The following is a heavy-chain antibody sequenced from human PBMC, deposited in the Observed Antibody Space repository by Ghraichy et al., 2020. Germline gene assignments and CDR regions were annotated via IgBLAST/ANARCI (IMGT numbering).Heavy chain of an antibody. CDR1: GGTFSSYA. Sequence: SVKVSCKASGGTFSSYAISWVRQAPGQGLEWMGGIIPIFGTANYAQKFQGRVTITTDESTSTAYMELSSLRSEDTAVYYCAGSDCSGGSCYARYYYWGQGTLVTVSS. CDR3: AGSDCSGGSCYARYYY. V-gene: IGHV1-69*05. J-gene: IGHJ4*02. D-gene: IGHD2-15*01. CDR2: IIPIFGTA.